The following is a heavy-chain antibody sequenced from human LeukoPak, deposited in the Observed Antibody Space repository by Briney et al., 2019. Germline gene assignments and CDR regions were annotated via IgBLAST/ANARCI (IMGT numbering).Heavy chain of an antibody. J-gene: IGHJ4*02. V-gene: IGHV7-4-1*02. Sequence: ASVKVSCKASGYTFTSYTLNWVRQAPGQGLEWMGWINTNTGNPTYAQGFTGRFVFSLDTSLSTAYLQISSLKTEDTAVYFCARGNRAVGVDSWGQGTLVTVSS. CDR3: ARGNRAVGVDS. D-gene: IGHD6-19*01. CDR2: INTNTGNP. CDR1: GYTFTSYT.